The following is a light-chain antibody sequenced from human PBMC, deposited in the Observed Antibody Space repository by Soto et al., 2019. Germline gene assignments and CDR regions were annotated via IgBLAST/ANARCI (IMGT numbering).Light chain of an antibody. Sequence: QSALTQPPSASGSPGQSVTISCTGTSSDVGAYKYVSWYQQYPGKAPKLMIYEVSKRPSGVPARFSGSKSGNTASLTVSGLQSEDEGDYYCPSYVGSDTWVFGGGTPLTVL. CDR1: SSDVGAYKY. CDR3: PSYVGSDTWV. V-gene: IGLV2-8*01. J-gene: IGLJ3*02. CDR2: EVS.